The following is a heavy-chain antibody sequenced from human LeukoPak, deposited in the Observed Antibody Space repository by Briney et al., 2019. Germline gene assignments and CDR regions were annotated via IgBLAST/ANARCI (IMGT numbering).Heavy chain of an antibody. CDR2: INSDGSEK. V-gene: IGHV3-7*01. CDR3: ASFDY. J-gene: IGHJ4*02. Sequence: PGGSLRLSCAASGFTVSSNYMSWVRQAPGKGLEWVAHINSDGSEKNYVDSVKGRFTISRDNARNSQFLQMNSLRAEDTAVYYCASFDYWGQGTLVTVSS. CDR1: GFTVSSNY.